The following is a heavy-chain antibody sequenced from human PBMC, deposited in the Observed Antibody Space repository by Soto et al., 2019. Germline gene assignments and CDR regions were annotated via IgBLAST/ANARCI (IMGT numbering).Heavy chain of an antibody. CDR3: TTGITMIRRENYYGMDV. V-gene: IGHV3-73*01. D-gene: IGHD3-10*01. J-gene: IGHJ6*02. CDR1: GFTFDDYA. Sequence: GGSLRLSCAASGFTFDDYAMHWVRQAPGKGLEWVGRIRSKANSYATAYAASVKGRFTISRDDSKNTAYLQMNSLKTEDTAVYYCTTGITMIRRENYYGMDVWGQGTTVTVSS. CDR2: IRSKANSYAT.